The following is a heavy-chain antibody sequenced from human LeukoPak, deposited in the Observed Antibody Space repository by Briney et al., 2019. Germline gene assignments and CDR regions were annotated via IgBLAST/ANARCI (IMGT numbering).Heavy chain of an antibody. D-gene: IGHD6-13*01. CDR2: INHSGST. V-gene: IGHV4-34*01. Sequence: SETLSLTCAVYGGSFSGYYWSWIRQPPGKGLEWIGEINHSGSTNYNPSLKSRVTISVDTSKNQFSLKLSSVTAADTAVYYCASRGYSSSWHWGQGTLVTVSS. CDR3: ASRGYSSSWH. J-gene: IGHJ4*02. CDR1: GGSFSGYY.